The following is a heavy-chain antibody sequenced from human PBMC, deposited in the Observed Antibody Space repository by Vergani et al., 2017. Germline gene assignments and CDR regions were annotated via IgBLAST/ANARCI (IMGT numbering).Heavy chain of an antibody. J-gene: IGHJ3*02. Sequence: EVQMVDSGGGLVKPGGSLRLSCVASGFPFSPYIMNWVRQAPGKGLEWVSSISGNNDDVYYADSLKGRFTISRDNATNTLFLHMNSLRPEDTAGYYCAKVGRAEVAGTFGACDIWGEGTMVTVSS. V-gene: IGHV3-21*04. CDR1: GFPFSPYI. CDR3: AKVGRAEVAGTFGACDI. D-gene: IGHD6-19*01. CDR2: ISGNNDDV.